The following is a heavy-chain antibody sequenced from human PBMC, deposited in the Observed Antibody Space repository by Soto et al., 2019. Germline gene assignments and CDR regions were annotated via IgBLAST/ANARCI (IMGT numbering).Heavy chain of an antibody. CDR3: ARQGYSGYHRSFDQ. J-gene: IGHJ4*02. Sequence: PGESLKISCKGSGYTFSNYWIAWVRQMPGKGLEWMGIIYPGDSDARYSPSFRGQVTISGDKSISTAYLQWSSLKASDTAMYYCARQGYSGYHRSFDQWGQGTLVTVSS. V-gene: IGHV5-51*01. D-gene: IGHD5-12*01. CDR2: IYPGDSDA. CDR1: GYTFSNYW.